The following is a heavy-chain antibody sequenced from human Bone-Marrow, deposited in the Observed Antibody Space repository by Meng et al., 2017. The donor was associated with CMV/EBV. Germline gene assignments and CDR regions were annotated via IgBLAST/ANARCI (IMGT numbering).Heavy chain of an antibody. CDR3: GRFFQCDFDY. CDR2: INPNSGGT. D-gene: IGHD3-3*01. CDR1: GYTFTGYY. V-gene: IGHV1-2*02. J-gene: IGHJ4*02. Sequence: GESLKISCAASGYTFTGYYMHWVRQAPGQGLEWMGWINPNSGGTNDAQKFHGRVTMTRETSISTAYMEPSRLRSDDTAVDYCGRFFQCDFDYWGQGTMVTVSS.